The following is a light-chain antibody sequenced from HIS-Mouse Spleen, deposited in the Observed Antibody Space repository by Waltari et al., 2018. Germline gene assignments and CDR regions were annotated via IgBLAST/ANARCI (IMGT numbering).Light chain of an antibody. V-gene: IGKV3-20*01. Sequence: DIVLTQSPGTLSLSPGERATLSCRASQRVSSSYLAWYQQKPGQAPRLLIYGASSRATGITDRFSGSGSGTDFTLTISRLEPEDFAVYYCQQDGSSPTFGQGTKLEIK. CDR3: QQDGSSPT. J-gene: IGKJ2*01. CDR2: GAS. CDR1: QRVSSSY.